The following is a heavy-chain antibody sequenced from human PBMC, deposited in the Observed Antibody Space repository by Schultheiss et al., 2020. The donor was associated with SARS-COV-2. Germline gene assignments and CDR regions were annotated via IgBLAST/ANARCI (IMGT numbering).Heavy chain of an antibody. J-gene: IGHJ5*02. CDR1: GFSLSTSGVG. V-gene: IGHV4-39*01. D-gene: IGHD6-6*01. Sequence: SGPTLVKPTQTLTLTCTFSGFSLSTSGVGVGWIRQPPGKALEWIGSIYYSGSTYYNPSLKSRVTISVDTSKNQFSLKLSSVTAADTAVYYCATVGIAAQVECDWFDPWGQGTLVTVSS. CDR2: IYYSGST. CDR3: ATVGIAAQVECDWFDP.